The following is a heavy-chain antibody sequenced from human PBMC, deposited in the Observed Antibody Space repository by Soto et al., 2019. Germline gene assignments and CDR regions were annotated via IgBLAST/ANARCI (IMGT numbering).Heavy chain of an antibody. D-gene: IGHD1-26*01. Sequence: SETLSLTCTVSGGSVTNSSYYWGWIRQSPGKGLEWIGYIYYSGSTNYNPSLKSRVTISVDTSKNQFSLKLSSVTAADTAVYYCAKSAGATGGLDYWGQGTLVTVSS. CDR3: AKSAGATGGLDY. J-gene: IGHJ4*02. CDR1: GGSVTNSSYY. CDR2: IYYSGST. V-gene: IGHV4-61*01.